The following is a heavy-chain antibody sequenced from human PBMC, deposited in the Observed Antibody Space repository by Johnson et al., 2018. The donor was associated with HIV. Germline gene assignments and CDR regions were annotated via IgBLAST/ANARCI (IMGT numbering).Heavy chain of an antibody. CDR3: ARGGGGSNEDDAFDI. Sequence: VQLVESGGGVVQPARSLRLSCAASGFTFSSNYMSWVRQAPGKGLEWVSVIYSGGSTYYADSVKGRFTISRDNSKNTLYLQMNSLRAEDTAVYYCARGGGGSNEDDAFDIWGKGTMVTVAA. CDR1: GFTFSSNY. CDR2: IYSGGST. J-gene: IGHJ3*02. V-gene: IGHV3-66*02. D-gene: IGHD1-26*01.